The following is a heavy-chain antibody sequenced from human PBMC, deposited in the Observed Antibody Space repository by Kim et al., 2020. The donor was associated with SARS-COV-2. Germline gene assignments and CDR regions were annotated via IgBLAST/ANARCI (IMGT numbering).Heavy chain of an antibody. CDR1: GGSFSGHY. CDR3: ARGLGSRNGVDVSWSYYFDS. V-gene: IGHV4-34*01. CDR2: VNYRGST. D-gene: IGHD2-8*01. Sequence: SETLSLTCAVYGGSFSGHYWSWVRQPPGKGLEWIGEVNYRGSTNYNPSLKSRVSISADTSKNQFSLKLSSATAADTAIYYCARGLGSRNGVDVSWSYYFDSWGQGTPVTVSS. J-gene: IGHJ4*02.